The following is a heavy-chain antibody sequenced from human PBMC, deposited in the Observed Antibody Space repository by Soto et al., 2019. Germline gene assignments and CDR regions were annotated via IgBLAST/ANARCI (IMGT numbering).Heavy chain of an antibody. CDR1: GFTFSSYA. CDR3: AKVSAGLLQYLDY. D-gene: IGHD3-22*01. CDR2: ISGSGGST. J-gene: IGHJ4*02. V-gene: IGHV3-23*01. Sequence: SLRLSCAASGFTFSSYAMSWVRQAPGKGLEWVSAISGSGGSTYYADSVKGRFTISRDNSKNTLYLQMNSLRAEDTAVYYCAKVSAGLLQYLDYWGQGTLVTVSS.